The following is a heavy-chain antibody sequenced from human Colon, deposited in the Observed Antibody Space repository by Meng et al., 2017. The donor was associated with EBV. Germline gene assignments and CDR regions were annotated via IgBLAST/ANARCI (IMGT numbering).Heavy chain of an antibody. Sequence: QVLQPQWGAGWLKPSVTLSLTCAFYGGSFSFSGYFWSWIRQPPGKGLEWIGEVNHSGDTNYNPSFKSRVTVNLDTSKKQFSLKLTSVTAADTAIYYCARGIQIWHEIDYWGQGTLVTVSS. V-gene: IGHV4-34*01. CDR1: GGSFSFSGYF. D-gene: IGHD5-18*01. CDR2: VNHSGDT. J-gene: IGHJ4*02. CDR3: ARGIQIWHEIDY.